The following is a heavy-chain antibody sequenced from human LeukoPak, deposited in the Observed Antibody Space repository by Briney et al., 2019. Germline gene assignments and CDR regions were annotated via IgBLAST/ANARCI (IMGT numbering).Heavy chain of an antibody. CDR1: GFTFSSYA. CDR3: AKDAPYYDFRCGSYDAFDI. Sequence: GGSLRLSCAASGFTFSSYAVSWVRQAPGKGLEWVSAISGSGGSTYYADSVKGRFTISRDNSKNTLYLQMNSLRAEDTAVYYCAKDAPYYDFRCGSYDAFDIWGQGTMVTVSS. J-gene: IGHJ3*02. D-gene: IGHD3-3*01. CDR2: ISGSGGST. V-gene: IGHV3-23*01.